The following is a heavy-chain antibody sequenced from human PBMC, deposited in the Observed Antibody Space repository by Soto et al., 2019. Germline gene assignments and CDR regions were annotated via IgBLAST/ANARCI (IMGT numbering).Heavy chain of an antibody. J-gene: IGHJ6*02. CDR3: AKCIAGTKNYYYYAMDV. V-gene: IGHV3-48*02. CDR1: GFSFSDYS. D-gene: IGHD1-7*01. Sequence: PGGSLRLSCAASGFSFSDYSMNWVRQAPGKGLEWVSYISSSGSTIYYADSVKGRFTISRDNARNSLYLHMNSLRDEDTALYYCAKCIAGTKNYYYYAMDVWGQGTTVTVSS. CDR2: ISSSGSTI.